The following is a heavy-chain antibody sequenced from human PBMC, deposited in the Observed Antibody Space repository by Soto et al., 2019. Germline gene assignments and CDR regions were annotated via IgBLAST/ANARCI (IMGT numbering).Heavy chain of an antibody. V-gene: IGHV3-15*07. CDR3: TTAKPISYYYYGMDV. CDR1: GFTFSDAW. Sequence: AGGSLRLSCAASGFTFSDAWMNWVRQAPGKGLEWVGRIKSKTDGGTTDYAAPVKGRFTISRDDSKNTLYLQMNSLKTEDTAVYYCTTAKPISYYYYGMDVWGQGTTVTVSS. D-gene: IGHD3-9*01. J-gene: IGHJ6*02. CDR2: IKSKTDGGTT.